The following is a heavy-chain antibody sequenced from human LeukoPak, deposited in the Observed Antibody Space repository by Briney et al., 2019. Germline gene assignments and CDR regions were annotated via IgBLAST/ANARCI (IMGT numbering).Heavy chain of an antibody. CDR1: GFTFSTYA. V-gene: IGHV3-23*01. Sequence: PGGSLRLSCAASGFTFSTYAMTWVRQAPGKGLEWVSSINGNDGSTYYADSMRGRLTISRDNSKNTLYLQMNSLRAEDTAVYYCAKDRSSGTYYYKVDTFDIWGQGTMVTVSS. J-gene: IGHJ3*02. D-gene: IGHD1-26*01. CDR3: AKDRSSGTYYYKVDTFDI. CDR2: INGNDGST.